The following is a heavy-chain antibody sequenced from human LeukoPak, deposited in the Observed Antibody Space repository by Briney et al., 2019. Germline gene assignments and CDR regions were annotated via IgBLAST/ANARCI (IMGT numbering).Heavy chain of an antibody. Sequence: SETLSLTCTVSGGSISSSSYYWGWIRQPPGKGLEWIGSIYYSGSTYYNPSLKSRVTISVDTSKNQFSLKLSSVTAADTAVYYCARRGGSADWFDPWGQGTPVTVSS. CDR2: IYYSGST. J-gene: IGHJ5*02. CDR3: ARRGGSADWFDP. CDR1: GGSISSSSYY. D-gene: IGHD2-15*01. V-gene: IGHV4-39*01.